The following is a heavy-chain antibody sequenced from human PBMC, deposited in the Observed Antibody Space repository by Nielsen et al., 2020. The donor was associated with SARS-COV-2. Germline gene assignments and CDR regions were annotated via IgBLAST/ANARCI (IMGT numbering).Heavy chain of an antibody. J-gene: IGHJ6*03. Sequence: ASVKVSCKASGYTFTGYYMHWVRQAPGQGLEWMGRINPNSGGTNYAQKFQGRVTMTSDTSISTAYMELSRLRSDDTAVYYCAKGGYSNYFYYYYMDVWGKGTTVTVSS. CDR3: AKGGYSNYFYYYYMDV. V-gene: IGHV1-2*06. CDR2: INPNSGGT. CDR1: GYTFTGYY. D-gene: IGHD4-11*01.